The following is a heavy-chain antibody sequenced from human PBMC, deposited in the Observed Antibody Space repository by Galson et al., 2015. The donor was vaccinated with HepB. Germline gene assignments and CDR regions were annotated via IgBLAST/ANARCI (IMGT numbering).Heavy chain of an antibody. CDR3: AKDPYGDIGGIDY. Sequence: SLRLSCAASGFTFDDYAMHWVRQAPGKGLEWVSGISWNSGSIGYADSVKGRFTISRDNAKNSLYLQMNSLRAEDTALYYCAKDPYGDIGGIDYWGQGTLVTVSS. CDR1: GFTFDDYA. CDR2: ISWNSGSI. D-gene: IGHD4-17*01. V-gene: IGHV3-9*01. J-gene: IGHJ4*02.